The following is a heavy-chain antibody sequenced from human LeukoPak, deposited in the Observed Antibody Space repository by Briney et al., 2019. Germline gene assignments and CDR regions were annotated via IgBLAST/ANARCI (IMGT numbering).Heavy chain of an antibody. CDR1: GYTFISHG. CDR3: ARGGILDY. Sequence: ASVKVSCKASGYTFISHGISWVRQAPGQGLEWMGIINPSGGSTSYAQKFQGRVTMTRDTSTSTVYMELSSLRSEDTAVYYCARGGILDYWGQGTLVTVSS. J-gene: IGHJ4*02. D-gene: IGHD2-21*01. V-gene: IGHV1-46*01. CDR2: INPSGGST.